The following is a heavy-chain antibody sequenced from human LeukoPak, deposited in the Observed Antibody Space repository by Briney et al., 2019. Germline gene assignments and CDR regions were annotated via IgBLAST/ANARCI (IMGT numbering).Heavy chain of an antibody. CDR2: IIPIFGTA. CDR1: GGTFSSDA. CDR3: ARGRYCSSTSCYENWFDP. V-gene: IGHV1-69*05. D-gene: IGHD2-2*01. Sequence: SVKVSCKASGGTFSSDAISWVRQAPGQGLEWMGGIIPIFGTANYAQKFQGRVTITTDESTSTAYMELSSLRSEDTAVYYCARGRYCSSTSCYENWFDPWGQGTLVTVSS. J-gene: IGHJ5*02.